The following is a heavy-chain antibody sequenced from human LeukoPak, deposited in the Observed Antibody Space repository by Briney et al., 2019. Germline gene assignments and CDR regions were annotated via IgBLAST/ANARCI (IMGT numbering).Heavy chain of an antibody. D-gene: IGHD2-15*01. CDR3: ARHHCSGGSCYSRDFDY. CDR1: GYNFTTYW. Sequence: GESLKISCKGSGYNFTTYWISWVRQMPGKGLEWMGRIDPSDSYTNYSPSFQGHVTISADKSISTAYLQWSSLKASDTAMYYCARHHCSGGSCYSRDFDYWGQGTLVTVSS. J-gene: IGHJ4*02. V-gene: IGHV5-10-1*01. CDR2: IDPSDSYT.